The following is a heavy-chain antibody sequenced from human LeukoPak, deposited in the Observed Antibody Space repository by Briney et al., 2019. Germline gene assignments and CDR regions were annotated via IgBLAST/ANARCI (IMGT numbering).Heavy chain of an antibody. CDR1: GFTFSSYT. CDR3: AKDWRRIVVVGPVTRHGNYMDV. CDR2: ISSSSYFI. Sequence: GGSLRLSCAASGFTFSSYTMNWVRRAPGKGLEWVSSISSSSYFIYYADSVKGRFTISRDNSKNTLYLQMNSLRAEDTAVYYCAKDWRRIVVVGPVTRHGNYMDVWGKGTTVTISS. D-gene: IGHD2-15*01. J-gene: IGHJ6*03. V-gene: IGHV3-21*01.